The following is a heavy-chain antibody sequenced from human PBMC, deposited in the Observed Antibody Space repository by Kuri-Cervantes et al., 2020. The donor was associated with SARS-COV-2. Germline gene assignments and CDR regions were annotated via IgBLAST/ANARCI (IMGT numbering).Heavy chain of an antibody. V-gene: IGHV1-2*02. CDR1: GYTFTGYY. CDR2: INPNSGGT. D-gene: IGHD1-26*01. CDR3: ARDVGATLYYYYGMDV. Sequence: ASVKVSCKASGYTFTGYYMHWVRQAPGQGLEWMGWINPNSGGTNYAQKFQGRVTMTRDTSISTAYMELRSLRSDDTAVYYCARDVGATLYYYYGMDVWGQGTTVTVSS. J-gene: IGHJ6*02.